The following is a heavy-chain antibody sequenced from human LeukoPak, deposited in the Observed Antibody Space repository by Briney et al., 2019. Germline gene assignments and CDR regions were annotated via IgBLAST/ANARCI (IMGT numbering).Heavy chain of an antibody. Sequence: GGSLRLSCAASGFTFSSYSMHWVRQAPGKGLEWVAVISYDGSNKYYADSVKGRFTISRDNSKNTLYLQMNSLTAEDTAVYYCATDGTPERIAIFSHYFDSWGQGTLVTVSS. D-gene: IGHD3-9*01. CDR1: GFTFSSYS. CDR2: ISYDGSNK. V-gene: IGHV3-30*03. CDR3: ATDGTPERIAIFSHYFDS. J-gene: IGHJ4*02.